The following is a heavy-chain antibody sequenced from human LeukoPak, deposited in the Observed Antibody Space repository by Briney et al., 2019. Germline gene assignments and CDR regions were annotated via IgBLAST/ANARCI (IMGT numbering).Heavy chain of an antibody. J-gene: IGHJ6*03. CDR2: INWNGGVT. CDR3: ARALSNYVDYYYNYYMDV. CDR1: GFTFSSYA. V-gene: IGHV3-20*04. Sequence: PGGSLRLSCAASGFTFSSYAMSWVRQAPGKGLEWVSGINWNGGVTGYVDSVKGRFTISRDNAKNSLYLQMNSLRAEDTALYYCARALSNYVDYYYNYYMDVWGKGTTVTVSS. D-gene: IGHD4-11*01.